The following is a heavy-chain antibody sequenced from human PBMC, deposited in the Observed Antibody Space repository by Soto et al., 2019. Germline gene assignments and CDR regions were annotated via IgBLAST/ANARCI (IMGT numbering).Heavy chain of an antibody. D-gene: IGHD3-3*01. J-gene: IGHJ4*02. CDR3: ARDFGSDLSAPGTVFDY. Sequence: QVQLVQSGGEVVQPGASVKFSCKASGYFFTTYGISWVRQAPGQGLEWMGWISPYNGNTKNAQNFHGRVTMTTDTSTYTAYMEVRRLRSDDSAVYYCARDFGSDLSAPGTVFDYWGQGTLVTVSS. CDR1: GYFFTTYG. V-gene: IGHV1-18*04. CDR2: ISPYNGNT.